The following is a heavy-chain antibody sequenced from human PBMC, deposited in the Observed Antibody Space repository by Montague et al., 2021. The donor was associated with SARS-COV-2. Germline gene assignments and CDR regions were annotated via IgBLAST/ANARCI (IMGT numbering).Heavy chain of an antibody. CDR1: GGSFSAYC. J-gene: IGHJ4*02. CDR2: INNSGGT. Sequence: SETLSLTCAVYGGSFSAYCWSWIRQAPGKGLEWIGQINNSGGTNYSPSLTSRVTISLDTSKNQFSLNLNSVTAADTAVYYCARGLPPPPSYYYESSGYYFDQWGQGTLVTVSS. V-gene: IGHV4-34*01. CDR3: ARGLPPPPSYYYESSGYYFDQ. D-gene: IGHD3-22*01.